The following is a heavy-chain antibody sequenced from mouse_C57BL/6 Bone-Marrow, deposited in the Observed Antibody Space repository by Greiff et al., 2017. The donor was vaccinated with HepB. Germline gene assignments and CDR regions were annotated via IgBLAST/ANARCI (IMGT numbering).Heavy chain of an antibody. J-gene: IGHJ3*01. V-gene: IGHV1-81*01. CDR2: IYPRSGNT. CDR1: GYTFTSYG. CDR3: ARKLLCYGSSPFAY. D-gene: IGHD1-1*01. Sequence: VQLQQSGAELARPGASVKLSCKASGYTFTSYGISWVKQRTGQGLEWIGEIYPRSGNTYYNEKFKGKATLTADKSSSTAYMELRSLTSEDSAVYFCARKLLCYGSSPFAYWAKGLWSLSLQ.